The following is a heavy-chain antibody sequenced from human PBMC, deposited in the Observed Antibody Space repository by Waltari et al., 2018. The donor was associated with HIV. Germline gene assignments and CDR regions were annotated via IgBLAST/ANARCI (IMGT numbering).Heavy chain of an antibody. Sequence: QVQLVQSGADVKKPGASVRVTCKASGYTFTGYYIHWARPAPGQGIEWMGWNKPNSGSTNYAQEFQGMGSMTTNTSITTAYGELTRLRSYDTAVYYCAMGWVPYYNRLDSWGQGTLVTVSS. V-gene: IGHV1-2*02. J-gene: IGHJ4*02. CDR1: GYTFTGYY. D-gene: IGHD1-20*01. CDR3: AMGWVPYYNRLDS. CDR2: NKPNSGST.